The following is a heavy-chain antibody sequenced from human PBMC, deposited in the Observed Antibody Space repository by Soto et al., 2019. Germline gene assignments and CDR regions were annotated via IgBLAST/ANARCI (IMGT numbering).Heavy chain of an antibody. CDR3: AKARGYAAFYYYYGMDV. V-gene: IGHV3-30*18. D-gene: IGHD3-10*01. CDR1: GFTFSSYG. Sequence: QVQLVESGGGVVQPGRSLRLSCAASGFTFSSYGMHWVRQAPGKGLEWVAVISYDGSNKYYADSVKGRFTISRDNSKNTLYLQMNSLRPEDTAVYYCAKARGYAAFYYYYGMDVWGQGTTVTVSS. CDR2: ISYDGSNK. J-gene: IGHJ6*02.